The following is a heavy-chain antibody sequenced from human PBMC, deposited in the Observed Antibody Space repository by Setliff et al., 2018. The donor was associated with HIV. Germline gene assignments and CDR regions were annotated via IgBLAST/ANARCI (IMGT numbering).Heavy chain of an antibody. CDR1: GGSISSGSYY. Sequence: SETLSLTCTVSGGSISSGSYYWSWIRQPAGKGLEWIGRIYTSGSTNFNPSLKSRVTMSSYRSRNQFSLKLNSVTAADTAVYYCARSPWLGGMDVWGQGTTVTVSS. D-gene: IGHD3-9*01. CDR3: ARSPWLGGMDV. CDR2: IYTSGST. V-gene: IGHV4-61*02. J-gene: IGHJ6*02.